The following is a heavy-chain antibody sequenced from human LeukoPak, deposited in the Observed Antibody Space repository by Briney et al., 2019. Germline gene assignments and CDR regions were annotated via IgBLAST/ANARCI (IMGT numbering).Heavy chain of an antibody. Sequence: GGSLRLSCAASGFTFSSYAMHWVRQAPGKGLEWVAVMSYDGSNKYYADSVKGRFTISRDNSKNMLYLQMNSLRAEDTAVYYCARDLTMLRYFDWLSPFDPWGQGTLVTVSS. CDR2: MSYDGSNK. CDR3: ARDLTMLRYFDWLSPFDP. D-gene: IGHD3-9*01. V-gene: IGHV3-30*04. J-gene: IGHJ5*02. CDR1: GFTFSSYA.